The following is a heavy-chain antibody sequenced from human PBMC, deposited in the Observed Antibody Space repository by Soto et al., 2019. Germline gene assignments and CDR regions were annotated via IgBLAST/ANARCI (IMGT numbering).Heavy chain of an antibody. CDR1: GGTFSSYT. Sequence: QVQLVQSGAEVKKPGSSVKVSCKASGGTFSSYTISWVRQAPGQGLEWMGRIIPILGIANYAQKFQGRVTITADKSTSTAYMELSSLRSEDTAVYYCARTNWGTPSNDYWGQGPLVTVSS. CDR2: IIPILGIA. D-gene: IGHD7-27*01. V-gene: IGHV1-69*02. CDR3: ARTNWGTPSNDY. J-gene: IGHJ4*02.